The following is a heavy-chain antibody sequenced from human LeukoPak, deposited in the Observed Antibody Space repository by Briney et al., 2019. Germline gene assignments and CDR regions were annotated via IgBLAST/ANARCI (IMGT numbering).Heavy chain of an antibody. CDR2: IKQDGSEK. Sequence: PGGSLRLSCAASGFTFSSYWMSWVRQAPGKGLEWVANIKQDGSEKYYVDSVKGRFTISRDNAKNSLYLQMNSLRAEDTAVYYCARAKMATPDAFDIWGQGTMVAVSS. CDR3: ARAKMATPDAFDI. CDR1: GFTFSSYW. D-gene: IGHD5-24*01. V-gene: IGHV3-7*04. J-gene: IGHJ3*02.